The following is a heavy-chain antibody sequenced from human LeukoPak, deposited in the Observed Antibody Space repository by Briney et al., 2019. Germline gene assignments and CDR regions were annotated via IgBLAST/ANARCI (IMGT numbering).Heavy chain of an antibody. D-gene: IGHD2-15*01. CDR3: ARGSSWWEPPSFDY. CDR1: GFTVSSNY. CDR2: IYSGGST. Sequence: GGSLRLSCAASGFTVSSNYMSWVRQAPGKGLEWVSVIYSGGSTYYADSVKGRFTISRDNSKNTLYLQMNSLRAEDTAVYYCARGSSWWEPPSFDYWGQGTLVTVSS. J-gene: IGHJ4*02. V-gene: IGHV3-66*02.